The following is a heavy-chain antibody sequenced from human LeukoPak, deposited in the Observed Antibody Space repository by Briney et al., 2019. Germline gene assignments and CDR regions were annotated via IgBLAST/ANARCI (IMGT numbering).Heavy chain of an antibody. J-gene: IGHJ4*02. D-gene: IGHD3-10*01. Sequence: RGGSLRLSCAASGFTFSRNGMTWVRQAPGKGLEWVAFIRYDGSNKYYADSVKGRFTISRDNSKNTLYLQMNSLRAEDTAVYYCAKVYGSGRTVDYWGQGTLVTVSS. CDR1: GFTFSRNG. CDR3: AKVYGSGRTVDY. V-gene: IGHV3-30*02. CDR2: IRYDGSNK.